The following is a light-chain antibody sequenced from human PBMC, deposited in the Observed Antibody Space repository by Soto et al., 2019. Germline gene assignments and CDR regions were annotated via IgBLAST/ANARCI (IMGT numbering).Light chain of an antibody. J-gene: IGLJ2*01. CDR2: DVS. CDR3: SSYTSSSTLE. Sequence: QSVLTQPASVSGSPGQSITISCTGTSSDVGGYNYVSWYQQHPGKAPKLMIYDVSNLPSGVSNRFSGSKSGNTASLTISGLQAEDEADYYCSSYTSSSTLEFGGGTKLTVL. V-gene: IGLV2-14*01. CDR1: SSDVGGYNY.